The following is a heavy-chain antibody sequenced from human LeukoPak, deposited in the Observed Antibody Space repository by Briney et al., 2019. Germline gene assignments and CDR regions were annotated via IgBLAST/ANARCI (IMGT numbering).Heavy chain of an antibody. D-gene: IGHD3-9*01. CDR2: ISSSGSTI. V-gene: IGHV3-48*03. Sequence: PGGSLRLSCAASGFTFSSYEMNWVRQAPGKGLEWVSYISSSGSTIYYADSVKGRFTISRDNAKNSLYLQMNSPRAEDTAVYYCARGADSGYSSDNWGQGTLVSVSS. CDR1: GFTFSSYE. J-gene: IGHJ4*02. CDR3: ARGADSGYSSDN.